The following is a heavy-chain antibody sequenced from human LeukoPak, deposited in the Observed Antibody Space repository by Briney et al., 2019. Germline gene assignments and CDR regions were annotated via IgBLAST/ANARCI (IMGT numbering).Heavy chain of an antibody. CDR1: GGSISSSSYY. CDR2: IYYSGST. CDR3: ARRGGWYGYFDY. V-gene: IGHV4-39*01. Sequence: PSETLSLTCTVSGGSISSSSYYWGWIRQPPGKGLEWIGSIYYSGSTYYNPSLKSRVTISVDTSKNQFSLKLSSVTAADTAVYYCARRGGWYGYFDYWGQGTLVTVSS. D-gene: IGHD6-19*01. J-gene: IGHJ4*02.